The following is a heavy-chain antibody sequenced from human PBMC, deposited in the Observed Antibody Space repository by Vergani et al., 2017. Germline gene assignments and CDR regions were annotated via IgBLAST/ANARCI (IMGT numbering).Heavy chain of an antibody. J-gene: IGHJ6*02. CDR3: ARRSWGYCSGGSCYSLSYYYGMDV. Sequence: EVQLVQSGAEVKKPGESLRISCKGSGYSFTSYWISWVRQMPGKGLEWMGRIDPSDSYTNYSPSFQGHVTISADKSISAAYLQWSSVKASDTAMYYCARRSWGYCSGGSCYSLSYYYGMDVWGQGTTVTGSS. CDR2: IDPSDSYT. D-gene: IGHD2-15*01. CDR1: GYSFTSYW. V-gene: IGHV5-10-1*03.